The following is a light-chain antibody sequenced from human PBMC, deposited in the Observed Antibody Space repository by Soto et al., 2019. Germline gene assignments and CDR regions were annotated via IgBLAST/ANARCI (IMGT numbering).Light chain of an antibody. Sequence: EIVMTQSPATLSVSPGERATLSCRASQSVSSNLAWYQQKPSQAPRLLIYGASTRATGIPARFSGSGSGTEFTLTISSLQSEDFPVYYCQQYNNWPPWTFGQGTKVEIK. V-gene: IGKV3-15*01. J-gene: IGKJ1*01. CDR2: GAS. CDR1: QSVSSN. CDR3: QQYNNWPPWT.